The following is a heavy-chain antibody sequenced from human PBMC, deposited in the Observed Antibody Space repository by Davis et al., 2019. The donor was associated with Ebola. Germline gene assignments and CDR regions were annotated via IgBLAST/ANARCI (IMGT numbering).Heavy chain of an antibody. CDR3: ARVYGSGSYFDY. J-gene: IGHJ4*02. Sequence: PGGSLRLSCAASGFTFSSYAMHWVRQAPGKGLEWVAVISYDGSNKYYADSVKGRFTISRDNSKNTLYLQMNSLRAEDTAVYYCARVYGSGSYFDYWGQGTLVTVSS. CDR2: ISYDGSNK. V-gene: IGHV3-30*14. D-gene: IGHD3-10*01. CDR1: GFTFSSYA.